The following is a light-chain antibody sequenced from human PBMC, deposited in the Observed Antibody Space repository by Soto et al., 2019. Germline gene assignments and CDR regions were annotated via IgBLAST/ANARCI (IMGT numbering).Light chain of an antibody. CDR2: GAS. CDR3: QQYDNWPPWT. J-gene: IGKJ1*01. V-gene: IGKV3-15*01. CDR1: QSVSSN. Sequence: ETVMTQSPATLSVSPGDTATLSCRASQSVSSNLAWYQQKPGQAPRLLISGASTRATGIPARFTGSGSGTELTLTISSLQSEDFSVYYCQQYDNWPPWTFGPGTKVEIK.